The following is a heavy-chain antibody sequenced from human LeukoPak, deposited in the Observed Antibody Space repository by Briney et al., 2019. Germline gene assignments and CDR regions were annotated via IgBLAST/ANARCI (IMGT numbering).Heavy chain of an antibody. CDR3: ASWTSGNY. J-gene: IGHJ4*02. V-gene: IGHV3-7*01. CDR2: MDPTGSQK. D-gene: IGHD1-1*01. Sequence: PGGSLRLSCADSQFTFNGSWMNWVRQAPGKGLEWVANMDPTGSQKRYVDSVEGRFTISKDNPGTSLYLDMHSLRAEDTAIYYCASWTSGNYWGQGTLVTVSS. CDR1: QFTFNGSW.